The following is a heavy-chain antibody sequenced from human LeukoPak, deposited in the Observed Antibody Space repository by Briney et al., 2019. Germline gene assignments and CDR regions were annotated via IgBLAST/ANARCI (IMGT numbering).Heavy chain of an antibody. V-gene: IGHV4-38-2*01. J-gene: IGHJ6*03. CDR1: GYSISNGYY. CDR2: LYHSDST. D-gene: IGHD1-7*01. CDR3: SRQNYCSQNYYLDV. Sequence: SETLSLTCAVSGYSISNGYYWVWIRQPPGKGLEWIGSLYHSDSTYYNPSLKSRVTMSVDTSKNQFSLKLNFVTHADTVLYYRSRQNYCSQNYYLDVWRK.